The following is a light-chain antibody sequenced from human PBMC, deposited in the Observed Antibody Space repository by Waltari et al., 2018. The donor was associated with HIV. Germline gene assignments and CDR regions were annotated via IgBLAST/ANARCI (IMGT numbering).Light chain of an antibody. CDR3: QQRSNWPLT. V-gene: IGKV3-11*01. CDR1: QSVSGY. J-gene: IGKJ4*01. Sequence: EIVLTQSPATLSLSPGERATLSCRASQSVSGYLAWYQQKPGQAPRLLIYDASNRATGIPARCSCSGSGTDFTLTISSLEPEDFALYYCQQRSNWPLTFGGGTKVEIK. CDR2: DAS.